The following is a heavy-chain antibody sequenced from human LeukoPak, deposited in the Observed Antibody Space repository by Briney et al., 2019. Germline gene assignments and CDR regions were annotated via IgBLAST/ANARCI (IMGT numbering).Heavy chain of an antibody. D-gene: IGHD6-13*01. V-gene: IGHV1-18*03. CDR2: ISAYNGNT. Sequence: ASVKVSCKASGYTFTSYGISWVRQAPGQGLEWMGWISAYNGNTNYAQKLQGRVTITRDTSASTAYMELSSLRSEDMAVYYCARKGYSSSWTPFDYWGQGTLVTVSS. CDR3: ARKGYSSSWTPFDY. J-gene: IGHJ4*02. CDR1: GYTFTSYG.